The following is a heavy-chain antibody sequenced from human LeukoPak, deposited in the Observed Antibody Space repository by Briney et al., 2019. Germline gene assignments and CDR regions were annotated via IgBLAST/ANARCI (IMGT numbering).Heavy chain of an antibody. CDR2: IYTSGST. D-gene: IGHD3-3*01. CDR3: ARGQTYYDFWSGYYLGGYNYYYYMDV. CDR1: GGSISSYY. V-gene: IGHV4-4*07. J-gene: IGHJ6*03. Sequence: SETLSLTCTVSGGSISSYYWSWIRQPPGKGLEWIGRIYTSGSTNYNPSLKSRVTMSVDTSKNQFSLKLSSVTAADTAVYYCARGQTYYDFWSGYYLGGYNYYYYMDVWGKGTTVTVSS.